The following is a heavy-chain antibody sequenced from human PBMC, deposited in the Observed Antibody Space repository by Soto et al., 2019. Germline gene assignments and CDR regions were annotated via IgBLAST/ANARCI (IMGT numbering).Heavy chain of an antibody. Sequence: PGGSLRLSCAASGFTFSSYGMHWVRQAPGKGLEWVAVISYDGSNKYYADSVKGRFTISRDNSKNTLYLQMNSLRAEDTAVYYCAKEEIGDFWSGYSLLDSWGQGTLVTVAS. J-gene: IGHJ4*02. CDR2: ISYDGSNK. V-gene: IGHV3-30*18. CDR3: AKEEIGDFWSGYSLLDS. D-gene: IGHD3-3*01. CDR1: GFTFSSYG.